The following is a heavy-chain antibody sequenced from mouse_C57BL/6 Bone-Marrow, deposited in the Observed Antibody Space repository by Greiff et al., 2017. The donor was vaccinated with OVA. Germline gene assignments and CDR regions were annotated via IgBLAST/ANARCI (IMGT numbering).Heavy chain of an antibody. CDR2: IFPGSGST. CDR3: ARSRYYGSSYVDY. V-gene: IGHV1-75*01. CDR1: GYTFTDYY. D-gene: IGHD1-1*01. Sequence: VQLQQSGPELVKPGASVKISCKASGYTFTDYYINWVKQRPGQGLEWIGWIFPGSGSTYYNYTFKGTSTLTVDKSSSTAYMLLSSLTSEDSAVYFCARSRYYGSSYVDYWGQGTTLTVSS. J-gene: IGHJ2*01.